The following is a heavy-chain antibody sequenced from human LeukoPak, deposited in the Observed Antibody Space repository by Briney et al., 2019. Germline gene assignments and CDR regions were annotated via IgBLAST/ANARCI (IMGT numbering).Heavy chain of an antibody. CDR2: INTNTGNP. Sequence: ASVKVSCKTSGYTFTSYAISWVRQAPGQGLEWMGWINTNTGNPTYAQGFAGRYVFSLDTSVSTAYLQISGLKADDTAVYYCGRDPKLGIRGYTYGYIDSWGQGTLVTVSS. V-gene: IGHV7-4-1*02. CDR3: GRDPKLGIRGYTYGYIDS. J-gene: IGHJ4*02. D-gene: IGHD5-18*01. CDR1: GYTFTSYA.